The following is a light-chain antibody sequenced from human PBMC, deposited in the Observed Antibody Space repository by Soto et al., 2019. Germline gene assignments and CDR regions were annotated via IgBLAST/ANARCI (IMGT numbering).Light chain of an antibody. CDR1: QSVSRR. Sequence: DIQMTQSPSTLSASVGDRITITCRASQSVSRRLAWYQQKPGKAPKLLIYDASSLESGVPSRFSGSGFGTEFTLTISSLKPDDFTTYHCQQYNSWSGVTFGGGTKVDIK. V-gene: IGKV1-5*01. CDR3: QQYNSWSGVT. CDR2: DAS. J-gene: IGKJ4*01.